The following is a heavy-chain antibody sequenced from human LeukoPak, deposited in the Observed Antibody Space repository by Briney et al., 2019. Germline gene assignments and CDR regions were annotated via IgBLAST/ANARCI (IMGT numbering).Heavy chain of an antibody. J-gene: IGHJ4*02. CDR3: ARTPVVVTATARCPYFDY. CDR2: IYYSGST. D-gene: IGHD2-21*02. Sequence: PSETLSLTCTVSGGSISSSSYYWGWIRQPPGKGLEWIGSIYYSGSTYYNPSLKSRVTISVDTSKNQFSLKLSSVTAADTAVYYCARTPVVVTATARCPYFDYWGQGTLVTVSS. CDR1: GGSISSSSYY. V-gene: IGHV4-39*07.